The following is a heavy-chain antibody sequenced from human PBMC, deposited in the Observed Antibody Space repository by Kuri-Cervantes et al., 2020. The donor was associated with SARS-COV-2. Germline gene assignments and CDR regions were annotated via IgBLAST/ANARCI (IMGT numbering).Heavy chain of an antibody. CDR3: ARRREITGGIYYYYYYMDV. CDR2: IYYSGST. CDR1: GGSISSYY. D-gene: IGHD7-27*01. V-gene: IGHV4-59*12. J-gene: IGHJ6*03. Sequence: GSLRLSCTVSGGSISSYYWSWIRQPPGKGLEWIGYIYYSGSTSYNPSLKSRVTISVDTSKNQFSLKLSSVTAADTAVYYCARRREITGGIYYYYYYMDVWGKGTTVTVSS.